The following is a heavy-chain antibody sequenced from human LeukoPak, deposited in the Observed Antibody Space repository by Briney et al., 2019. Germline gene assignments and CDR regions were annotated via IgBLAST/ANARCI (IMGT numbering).Heavy chain of an antibody. CDR2: IYYSGST. V-gene: IGHV4-59*01. D-gene: IGHD3-10*01. CDR1: GGSISSYY. J-gene: IGHJ4*02. Sequence: SETLSLTCTVSGGSISSYYWSWIRQPRGKGLEWIGYIYYSGSTNYNPSLKSRVTISVDTSKNQFSLKLSSVTAADTAVYYCARVGLWFGEFKFDYWGQGTLVTVSS. CDR3: ARVGLWFGEFKFDY.